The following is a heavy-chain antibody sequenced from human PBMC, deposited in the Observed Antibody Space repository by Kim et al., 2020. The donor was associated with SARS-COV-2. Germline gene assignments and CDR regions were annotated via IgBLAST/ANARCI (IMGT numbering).Heavy chain of an antibody. D-gene: IGHD1-26*01. CDR3: ARPRGGASYYYGMDV. CDR2: IYYSGST. J-gene: IGHJ6*01. V-gene: IGHV4-39*01. Sequence: SETLSLTCTVSGGSISSSSYYWGWIRQPPGKGLGWIGSIYYSGSTYYNPSLKSRVTISVDTSKNQFSLKLSSVTAADTAVYYCARPRGGASYYYGMDVWG. CDR1: GGSISSSSYY.